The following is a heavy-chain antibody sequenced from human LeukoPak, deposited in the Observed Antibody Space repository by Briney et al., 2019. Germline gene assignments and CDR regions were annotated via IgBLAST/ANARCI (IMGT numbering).Heavy chain of an antibody. Sequence: SETLSLTCTVSGDSISYYYWSWIRQPPVKGLEWIGTIYYSGSTYYNSSLKSRVTISVDTSKNQFSLKLSSVAAADTAVYYCARARNYYDSSGFYYEGDAFDIWGQGTMVTVSS. CDR3: ARARNYYDSSGFYYEGDAFDI. CDR2: IYYSGST. J-gene: IGHJ3*02. V-gene: IGHV4-59*01. D-gene: IGHD3-22*01. CDR1: GDSISYYY.